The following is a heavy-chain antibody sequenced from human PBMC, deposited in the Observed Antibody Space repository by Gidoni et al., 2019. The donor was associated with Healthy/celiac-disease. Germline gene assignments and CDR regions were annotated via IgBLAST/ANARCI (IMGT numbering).Heavy chain of an antibody. CDR1: GFPFSSYA. Sequence: QVQLVESGGGVVQPGRSLRLSCAASGFPFSSYAMHWVRQAPGKGLEWVAVISYDGSNKYYADSVKGRFTISRDNSKNTLYLQMNSLRAEDTAVYYCARDPDSSSSGWFDPWGQGTLVTVSS. J-gene: IGHJ5*02. CDR2: ISYDGSNK. V-gene: IGHV3-30*04. D-gene: IGHD6-6*01. CDR3: ARDPDSSSSGWFDP.